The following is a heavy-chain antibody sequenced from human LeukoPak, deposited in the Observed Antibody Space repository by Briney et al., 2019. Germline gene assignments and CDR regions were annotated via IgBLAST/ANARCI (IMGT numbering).Heavy chain of an antibody. CDR1: GFTSSRYA. D-gene: IGHD1-26*01. V-gene: IGHV3-23*01. CDR2: VRSSDGYT. J-gene: IGHJ6*02. Sequence: GGSLRLSCAASGFTSSRYAMNWVRQAPGKGVEWVSTVRSSDGYTYYADSMRGRFTISGDDSKTTVYLQMNSLRAEDTAVYYCANSPTSTATTFYGMDVWGRGTTVTVSS. CDR3: ANSPTSTATTFYGMDV.